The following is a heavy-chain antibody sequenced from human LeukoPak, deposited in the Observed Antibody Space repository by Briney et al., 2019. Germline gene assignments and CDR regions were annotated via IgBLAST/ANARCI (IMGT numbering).Heavy chain of an antibody. CDR1: GFTFSSYG. CDR3: AKDIAPWGIAGDAFDI. J-gene: IGHJ3*02. Sequence: GFLRLSCAASGFTFSSYGMHWVRQAPGKGLEWVAVISYDGSNKYYADSVKGRFTISRDNSKNTLYLQMNSLRAEDTAVYYCAKDIAPWGIAGDAFDIWGQGTMVTVSS. CDR2: ISYDGSNK. D-gene: IGHD6-13*01. V-gene: IGHV3-30*18.